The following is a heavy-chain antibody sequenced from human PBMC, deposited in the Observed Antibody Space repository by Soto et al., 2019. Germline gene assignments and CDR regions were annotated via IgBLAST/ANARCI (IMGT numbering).Heavy chain of an antibody. CDR2: IYHSGST. V-gene: IGHV4-4*02. CDR3: ANAAAYCRES. CDR1: GASISNSHW. J-gene: IGHJ5*02. D-gene: IGHD2-21*01. Sequence: QVQLQESGPGLVKPSGTLSLTCVVSGASISNSHWLSWVRQPPGEGLEWIGEIYHSGSTNYTPSLGSRVTISVDKSKNQISLRLNSVTAADTAVYYCANAAAYCRESWGTGTLVTVSS.